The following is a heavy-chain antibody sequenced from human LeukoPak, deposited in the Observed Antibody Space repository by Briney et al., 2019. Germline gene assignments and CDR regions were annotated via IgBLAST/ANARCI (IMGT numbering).Heavy chain of an antibody. CDR2: ISYDGSHI. Sequence: PGRSLTLSCAASGFXFSNHSIHWVRQAPGKGLEWVAVISYDGSHISYVDSVKGRFTISRDDSKCTLFLQMISLRGEDTAVYYFAKGRSYDSSGYEFDFWGQGTLVTVSS. V-gene: IGHV3-30*18. CDR1: GFXFSNHS. CDR3: AKGRSYDSSGYEFDF. J-gene: IGHJ4*02. D-gene: IGHD3-22*01.